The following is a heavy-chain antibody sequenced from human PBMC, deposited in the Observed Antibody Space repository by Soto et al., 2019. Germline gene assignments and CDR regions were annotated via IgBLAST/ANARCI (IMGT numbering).Heavy chain of an antibody. J-gene: IGHJ4*02. CDR2: ISAYNGNT. D-gene: IGHD1-26*01. Sequence: QVQLVQSGGEVKKPGASVKVSCKASGYTFTSYGFTWVQQAPGQGLEWMGWISAYNGNTNYAQMLQGRVTMTTDTSTSTAYLELRSLRSDDTAVYYCARGVLGATHHFDFWGQGTLVTVSS. V-gene: IGHV1-18*01. CDR1: GYTFTSYG. CDR3: ARGVLGATHHFDF.